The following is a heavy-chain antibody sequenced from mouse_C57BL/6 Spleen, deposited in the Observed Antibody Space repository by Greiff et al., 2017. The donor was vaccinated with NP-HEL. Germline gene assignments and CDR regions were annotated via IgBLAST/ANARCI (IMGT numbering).Heavy chain of an antibody. J-gene: IGHJ4*01. Sequence: EVKLVESGGGLVKPGGSLKLSCAASGFTFSSYAMSWVRQTPEKRLEWVATISDGGSYTYYPDNVKGRFTISRDNAKNNLYLQMSHLKSEDTAMYYCARDRRLITTVDYAMDYWGQGTSVTVSS. CDR3: ARDRRLITTVDYAMDY. V-gene: IGHV5-4*01. CDR2: ISDGGSYT. CDR1: GFTFSSYA. D-gene: IGHD1-1*01.